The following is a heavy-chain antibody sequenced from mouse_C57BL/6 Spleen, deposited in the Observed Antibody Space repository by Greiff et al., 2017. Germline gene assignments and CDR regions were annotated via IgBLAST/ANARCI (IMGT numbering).Heavy chain of an antibody. V-gene: IGHV1-26*01. Sequence: VQLQQSGPELVKPGASVKISCKASGYTFTDYYMNWVKQSHGKSLEWIGDINPNNGGTSYNQKFKGKATLTVDKSSSTAYMELRSLTSEDSAVYYCARLGTGIFDYWGQGTTLTVSS. J-gene: IGHJ2*01. D-gene: IGHD4-1*01. CDR2: INPNNGGT. CDR1: GYTFTDYY. CDR3: ARLGTGIFDY.